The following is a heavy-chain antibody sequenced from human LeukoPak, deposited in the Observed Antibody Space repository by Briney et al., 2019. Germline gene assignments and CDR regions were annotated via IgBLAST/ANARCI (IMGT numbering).Heavy chain of an antibody. CDR1: GFIFSDVW. V-gene: IGHV3-15*07. Sequence: PGGSLRLSCAASGFIFSDVWMNWVRRAPGKGLEWVGRIKRKSDGETSAYAAPVKGRFTISRDDSKNTLFLQMNSLKTEDTAMYYCTADTPSSSSQAFDHWGQGTLVTVSS. D-gene: IGHD6-19*01. CDR3: TADTPSSSSQAFDH. CDR2: IKRKSDGETS. J-gene: IGHJ4*02.